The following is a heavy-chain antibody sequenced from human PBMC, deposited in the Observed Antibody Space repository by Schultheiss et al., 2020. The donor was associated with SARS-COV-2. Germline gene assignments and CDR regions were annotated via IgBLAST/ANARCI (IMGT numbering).Heavy chain of an antibody. J-gene: IGHJ4*02. Sequence: GGSLRLSCAASGFTFSSFWMTWVRQAPGKGLEWVANIKQDGIEKYYVDSVKGRFTISRDNAKNSLYLQMNSLRAEDTAVYYCARMLRDRQKRTVTTSYPPDYWGQGTLVTVSS. D-gene: IGHD4-17*01. V-gene: IGHV3-7*03. CDR2: IKQDGIEK. CDR3: ARMLRDRQKRTVTTSYPPDY. CDR1: GFTFSSFW.